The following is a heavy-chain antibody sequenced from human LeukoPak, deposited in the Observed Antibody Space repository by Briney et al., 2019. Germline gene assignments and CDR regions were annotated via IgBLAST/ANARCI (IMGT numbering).Heavy chain of an antibody. CDR1: GFTFSSYS. V-gene: IGHV3-21*01. Sequence: GGSLRLSCAASGFTFSSYSMNWVRQAPGKGLEWVSSINSNSSYLYYADSVKGRFTISRDNAKNSVYLQMNSLRAEDTAVYYCARDRLLHCSGGSYCIGWFDPWGQGTLVTVSS. D-gene: IGHD2-15*01. CDR2: INSNSSYL. J-gene: IGHJ5*02. CDR3: ARDRLLHCSGGSYCIGWFDP.